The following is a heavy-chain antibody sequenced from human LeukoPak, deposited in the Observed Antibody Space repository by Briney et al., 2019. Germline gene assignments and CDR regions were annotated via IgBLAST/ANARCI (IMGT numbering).Heavy chain of an antibody. J-gene: IGHJ4*02. V-gene: IGHV3-7*03. D-gene: IGHD6-19*01. CDR3: ARENDSGWSGPFDY. CDR1: GFTFSSYW. CDR2: IKQDGSEK. Sequence: GGSLRLSCAASGFTFSSYWMTWVRQAPGKGLEWVANIKQDGSEKYYVDSVKGRFTISRDNAKNSLYLQVISLRAEDTAVYYCARENDSGWSGPFDYWGQGTLVTVSS.